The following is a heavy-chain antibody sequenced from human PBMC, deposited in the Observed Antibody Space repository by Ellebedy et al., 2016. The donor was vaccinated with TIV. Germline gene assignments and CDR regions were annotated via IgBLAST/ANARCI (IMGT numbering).Heavy chain of an antibody. Sequence: ASVKVSCKASGYTFTSYYMYWVRQAPGQGLEWMGIINPSGGSSNYAQKFQGRVTVTRDTSTSTVYMELSSLRSEDTAVYYCARGDNYYYDSSGYYYSYWGQGTLVTASS. CDR3: ARGDNYYYDSSGYYYSY. J-gene: IGHJ4*02. V-gene: IGHV1-46*01. D-gene: IGHD3-22*01. CDR1: GYTFTSYY. CDR2: INPSGGSS.